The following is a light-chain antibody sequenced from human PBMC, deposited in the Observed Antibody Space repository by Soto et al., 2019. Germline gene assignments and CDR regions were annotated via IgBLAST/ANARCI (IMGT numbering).Light chain of an antibody. CDR3: QQYFNWPLTWT. CDR2: GAS. J-gene: IGKJ1*01. Sequence: EIVLTQSPATLSVSAGGTVTLSCRASKRIRTNVAWYQQISGQAPRLLVYGASTRATGVPARFSGSGSGTEFTLTISSLQSEDSAFYYCQQYFNWPLTWTFGPGSKVQIK. CDR1: KRIRTN. V-gene: IGKV3-15*01.